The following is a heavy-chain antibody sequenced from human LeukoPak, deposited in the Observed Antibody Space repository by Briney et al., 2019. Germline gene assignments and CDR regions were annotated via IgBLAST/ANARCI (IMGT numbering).Heavy chain of an antibody. D-gene: IGHD6-19*01. CDR2: IKQDGSEK. J-gene: IGHJ4*02. V-gene: IGHV3-7*03. CDR1: GFTFSSYG. CDR3: ARDPSVAGVYYFDY. Sequence: GGSLRLSCAASGFTFSSYGMHWVRQAPGKGLEWVANIKQDGSEKYYVDSVKGRFTISRDNAKNSLYLQMNSLRAEDTAVYYCARDPSVAGVYYFDYWGQGTLVTVSS.